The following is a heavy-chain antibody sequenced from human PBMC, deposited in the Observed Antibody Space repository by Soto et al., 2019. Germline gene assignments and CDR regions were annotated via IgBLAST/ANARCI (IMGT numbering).Heavy chain of an antibody. CDR1: GFTFSSYA. CDR2: ISGSGGST. Sequence: EVQLLESGGGLVQPGGSLRLSCAASGFTFSSYAMSWVRQAPGKGLEWVSAISGSGGSTYYADSVKGRFTISRDNSKNTLYLQMNSLRAEDTAVYYCAKEKRARPDCCGDCYQDYWGHGTLVTVSS. D-gene: IGHD2-21*02. V-gene: IGHV3-23*01. J-gene: IGHJ4*01. CDR3: AKEKRARPDCCGDCYQDY.